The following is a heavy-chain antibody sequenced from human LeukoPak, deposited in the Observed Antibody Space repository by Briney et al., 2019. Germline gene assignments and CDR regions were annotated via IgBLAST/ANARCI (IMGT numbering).Heavy chain of an antibody. Sequence: SVKVSCKASGGTFTSHAISWVRLAPGQGLEWMAGIIPVFDTPNYAPKFQGRVTITADKSTNTAYMELTSLRSEDTGVYFCATRKDSGPYSYKGYAFDIWGQGTMVTVSS. CDR1: GGTFTSHA. J-gene: IGHJ3*02. CDR2: IIPVFDTP. CDR3: ATRKDSGPYSYKGYAFDI. V-gene: IGHV1-69*06. D-gene: IGHD3-16*01.